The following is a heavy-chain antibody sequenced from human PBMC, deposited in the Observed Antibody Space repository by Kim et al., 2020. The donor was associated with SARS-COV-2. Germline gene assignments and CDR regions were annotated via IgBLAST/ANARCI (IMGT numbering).Heavy chain of an antibody. Sequence: SETLSLTCAVSGGSISSSNWWSWVRQPPGKGLEWIGEIYHSGSTNYNPSLKSRVTISVDKSKNQFSLKLSSVTAADTAVYYCARAVWFGELLDYYFDYWGQGTLVTGSS. CDR3: ARAVWFGELLDYYFDY. V-gene: IGHV4-4*02. J-gene: IGHJ4*02. D-gene: IGHD3-10*01. CDR2: IYHSGST. CDR1: GGSISSSNW.